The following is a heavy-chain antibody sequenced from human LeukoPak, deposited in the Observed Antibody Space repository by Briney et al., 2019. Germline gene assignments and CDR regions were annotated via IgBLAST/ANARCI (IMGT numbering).Heavy chain of an antibody. CDR3: ARDQAVAGTDFDY. V-gene: IGHV3-48*03. CDR1: GFSFSISE. D-gene: IGHD6-19*01. CDR2: ISSSGTTR. Sequence: GGSLRLSCAASGFSFSISEMDWVRQAPGKGLEWLSYISSSGTTRYYADSVKGRFTVSRDNAKNSLYLQMNSLRAEDTAVYYCARDQAVAGTDFDYWGQGTLVTVSS. J-gene: IGHJ4*02.